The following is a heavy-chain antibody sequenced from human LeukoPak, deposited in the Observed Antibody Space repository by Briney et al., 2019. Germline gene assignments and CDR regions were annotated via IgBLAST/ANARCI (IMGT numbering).Heavy chain of an antibody. J-gene: IGHJ5*02. CDR3: ACGGVGPTCVGLCRKNWFDP. V-gene: IGHV4-59*01. CDR2: IYYSGST. D-gene: IGHD1-26*01. CDR1: GGSISNYY. Sequence: PSETLSLTCTLSGGSISNYYWSWIRQPPGKGLEWIGYIYYSGSTNYNPSLKSRVTISVDTSKNQFSLKLSSVTAADTAVYYCACGGVGPTCVGLCRKNWFDPWGQGTLVTVSS.